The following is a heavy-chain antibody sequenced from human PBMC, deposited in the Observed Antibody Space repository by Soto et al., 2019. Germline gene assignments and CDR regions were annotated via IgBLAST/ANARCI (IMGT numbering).Heavy chain of an antibody. D-gene: IGHD3-22*01. CDR3: AKDLTMIVVVPGY. Sequence: EVQLLDSGGGLVQPGGSLRLSCAASGFTFSSYAMSWVRQAPGKGLEWVSAISGSGGSTYYADSVKGRFTISRDNSKNTLYLQMNSLRAEDTAIYYCAKDLTMIVVVPGYWGQGTLVTVSS. CDR2: ISGSGGST. CDR1: GFTFSSYA. V-gene: IGHV3-23*01. J-gene: IGHJ4*02.